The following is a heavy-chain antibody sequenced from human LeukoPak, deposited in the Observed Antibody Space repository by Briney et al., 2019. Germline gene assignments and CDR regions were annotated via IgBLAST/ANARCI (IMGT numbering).Heavy chain of an antibody. CDR3: AADLGITMNRGVLGVMDV. Sequence: GGSLRLSCAASGFTFSSYWMSWVRQAPGKGLEWVANIKQDGSEKYYVDSVKGRFTISRDNAKNSLYLQMNSLRAEDTAVYYCAADLGITMNRGVLGVMDVWGKGTTVTVSS. CDR1: GFTFSSYW. CDR2: IKQDGSEK. V-gene: IGHV3-7*01. D-gene: IGHD3-10*01. J-gene: IGHJ6*03.